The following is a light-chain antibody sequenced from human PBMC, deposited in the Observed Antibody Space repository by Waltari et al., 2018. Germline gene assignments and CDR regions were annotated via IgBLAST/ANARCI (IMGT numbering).Light chain of an antibody. CDR1: SSNVGGYTL. Sequence: QSALTQPASVSGSPGQSITISCTGTSSNVGGYTLISWYQQHPGQAPHLIIYDVNKRPYGISQRFSGSKSGNTASLTISGLQADDESDYYCCSYAGDSTLIFGGGTKLTVL. CDR2: DVN. CDR3: CSYAGDSTLI. J-gene: IGLJ2*01. V-gene: IGLV2-23*02.